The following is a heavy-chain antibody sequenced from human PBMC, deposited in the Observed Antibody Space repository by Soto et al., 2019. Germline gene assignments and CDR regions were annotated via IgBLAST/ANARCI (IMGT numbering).Heavy chain of an antibody. CDR3: ARDGVGITTFFGYLDY. CDR2: TRHDGSNT. CDR1: GFNFRDYG. J-gene: IGHJ4*02. D-gene: IGHD1-26*01. V-gene: IGHV3-33*01. Sequence: QVQLVQSGGGVVQPGRSLTLSCEASGFNFRDYGMHWVRQAPGKGLEWVAITRHDGSNTHYADSVRGRFTISRDNSKNTLYLQMNSLRVGDTALYYCARDGVGITTFFGYLDYWGQGTLITVSS.